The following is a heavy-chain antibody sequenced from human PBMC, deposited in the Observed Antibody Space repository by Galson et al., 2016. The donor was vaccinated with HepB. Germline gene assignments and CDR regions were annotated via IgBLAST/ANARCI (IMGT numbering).Heavy chain of an antibody. CDR3: ARGGRGYPYRFGY. CDR1: GFTFSDYA. D-gene: IGHD5-18*01. J-gene: IGHJ4*02. CDR2: IYFDGSKQ. V-gene: IGHV3-30-3*01. Sequence: SLRLSCAGSGFTFSDYAMHWVRQAPGKGLEWVGLIYFDGSKQFYADSVKGRFTISRDNFKNTLYLQMNSLTTEDTAVYFCARGGRGYPYRFGYWGLGTLLTVSS.